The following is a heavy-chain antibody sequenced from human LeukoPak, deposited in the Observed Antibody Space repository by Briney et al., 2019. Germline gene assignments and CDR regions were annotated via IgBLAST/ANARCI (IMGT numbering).Heavy chain of an antibody. CDR3: AKAPYYGSGSSPTTY. V-gene: IGHV3-23*01. Sequence: GGSLRLSCAASGFTFSSYAMSWVRQAPGKGLEWVSAISGSGGSTYYADSVKGRFTISRDNSKNTLYLQMNSLRAEDTAVYYCAKAPYYGSGSSPTTYWGQGTLVTVSS. J-gene: IGHJ4*02. CDR1: GFTFSSYA. CDR2: ISGSGGST. D-gene: IGHD3-10*01.